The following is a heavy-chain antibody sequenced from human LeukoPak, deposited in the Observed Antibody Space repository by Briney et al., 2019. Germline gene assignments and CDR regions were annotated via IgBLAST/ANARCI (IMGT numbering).Heavy chain of an antibody. CDR1: GGSISGYY. CDR3: ARDSLGYSSGWYYFDY. D-gene: IGHD6-19*01. J-gene: IGHJ4*02. Sequence: PSETLSLTCTVSGGSISGYYWSWIRQPAGKGLEWIGRIYTSGSTNYNPSLKSRVTMSVDTSKNQFSLKLSSVTAADTAVYYCARDSLGYSSGWYYFDYWGQGTLVTVSS. V-gene: IGHV4-4*07. CDR2: IYTSGST.